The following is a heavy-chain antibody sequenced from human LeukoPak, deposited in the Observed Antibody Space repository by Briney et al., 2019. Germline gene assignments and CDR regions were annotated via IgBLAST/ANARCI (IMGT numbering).Heavy chain of an antibody. J-gene: IGHJ5*02. CDR1: RYSLSREYY. CDR2: IYHSGST. Sequence: SETLSLTCAVSRYSLSREYYWGRVRPPPGKGLEWVGSIYHSGSTYYNPSLKSRVTIPLDTSKNQFSLKLSTVTAADTAVYYCARHPYDFWSGLSLKLHWYDPWGEGTLGTVSS. D-gene: IGHD3-3*01. CDR3: ARHPYDFWSGLSLKLHWYDP. V-gene: IGHV4-38-2*01.